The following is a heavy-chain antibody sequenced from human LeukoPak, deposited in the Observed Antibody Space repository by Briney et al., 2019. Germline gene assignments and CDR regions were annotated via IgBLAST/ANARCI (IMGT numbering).Heavy chain of an antibody. CDR1: GGTFSSYA. CDR2: IIPIFGTA. J-gene: IGHJ4*02. D-gene: IGHD2-2*01. Sequence: SVKVSCKASGGTFSSYAISWVRQAPGQGLEWMGGIIPIFGTANYAQKFQGRVTITTDESTSTAYMELNSLKTEDTAVYYCTTNHIVVVPAAHSNDYWGQGTLVTVSS. CDR3: TTNHIVVVPAAHSNDY. V-gene: IGHV1-69*05.